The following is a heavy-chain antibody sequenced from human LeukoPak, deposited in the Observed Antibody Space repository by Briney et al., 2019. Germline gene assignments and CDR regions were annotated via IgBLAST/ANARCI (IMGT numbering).Heavy chain of an antibody. CDR1: GGSISSGSYY. V-gene: IGHV4-61*02. CDR2: IYTSGST. J-gene: IGHJ4*02. CDR3: ASTTYYYDSSGYYYEGNFDY. D-gene: IGHD3-22*01. Sequence: PSQTLSLTCTVSGGSISSGSYYWGWIRQPAGKGLEWIGRIYTSGSTNYNPSLKSRVTISVDTSKNQFSLKLSSVTAADTAVYYCASTTYYYDSSGYYYEGNFDYWGQGTLVTVSS.